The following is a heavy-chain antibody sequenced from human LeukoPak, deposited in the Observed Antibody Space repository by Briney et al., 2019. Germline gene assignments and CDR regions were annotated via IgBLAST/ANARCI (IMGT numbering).Heavy chain of an antibody. CDR3: ARDLQECGSCLYDAFDI. CDR2: ISSSSSYI. V-gene: IGHV3-21*01. J-gene: IGHJ3*02. D-gene: IGHD2-15*01. CDR1: GFTFSSYS. Sequence: GGSLRLSCAASGFTFSSYSMNWVRQAPGKGLEWVSSISSSSSYIYYADSVKGRFTISRDNAKNSLYLQMNSLRAEDTAVYYCARDLQECGSCLYDAFDIWGQGTMVTVSS.